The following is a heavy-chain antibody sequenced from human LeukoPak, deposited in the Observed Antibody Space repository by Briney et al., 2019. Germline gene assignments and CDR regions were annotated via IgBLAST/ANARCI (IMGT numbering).Heavy chain of an antibody. Sequence: GGSLRLSCTASGFTFSNYAMSWVRQAPGKGLEWVSSISGSGDSAFYRGSVKGRFTISRDNSNNTLYLRMNSLRDEDTARYYCVKQRLAVPAAAANYWGLGTLVTVSS. D-gene: IGHD2-2*01. CDR3: VKQRLAVPAAAANY. CDR2: ISGSGDSA. CDR1: GFTFSNYA. J-gene: IGHJ4*02. V-gene: IGHV3-23*01.